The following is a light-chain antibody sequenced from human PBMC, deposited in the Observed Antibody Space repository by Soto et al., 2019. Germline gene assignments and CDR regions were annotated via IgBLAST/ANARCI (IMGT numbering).Light chain of an antibody. Sequence: QLVLTQSPSASASLGASVKLTCTLSSGHNTYAIAWHQQQPEKGPRYLTKVNSDGSHIKGDGIPDRFSGSRSGAERYLTISSLQSEDEADYYCQTWDTGIVVFGGGTKVTVL. CDR2: VNSDGSH. CDR3: QTWDTGIVV. CDR1: SGHNTYA. J-gene: IGLJ2*01. V-gene: IGLV4-69*01.